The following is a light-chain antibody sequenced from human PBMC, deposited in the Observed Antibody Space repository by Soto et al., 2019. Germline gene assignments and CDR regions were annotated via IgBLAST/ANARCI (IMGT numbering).Light chain of an antibody. V-gene: IGKV3-20*01. J-gene: IGKJ1*01. Sequence: EIVMTQSPATLSVSPGERATLSCRASQSVSIDLAWYQQKPGQAPRLLIYGASSRATGIPHRFSGSGSGTDFTLTISSLEPEDFAVYYCQQYGSSPTWTFGQGTKVDIK. CDR3: QQYGSSPTWT. CDR2: GAS. CDR1: QSVSID.